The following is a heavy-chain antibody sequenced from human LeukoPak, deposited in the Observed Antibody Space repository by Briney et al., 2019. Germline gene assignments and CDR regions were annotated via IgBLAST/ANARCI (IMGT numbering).Heavy chain of an antibody. CDR2: IYHSGST. J-gene: IGHJ5*02. V-gene: IGHV4-38-2*02. D-gene: IGHD6-19*01. Sequence: SETLSLTCTVSGYSISRNYYWGWIRQPPGKELEWIGSIYHSGSTYYNPSLKSRVTISLDTSKNQFSLKVSSVTAADTAVYYCARSSGWSYNWFDPWGQGTLVTVSS. CDR3: ARSSGWSYNWFDP. CDR1: GYSISRNYY.